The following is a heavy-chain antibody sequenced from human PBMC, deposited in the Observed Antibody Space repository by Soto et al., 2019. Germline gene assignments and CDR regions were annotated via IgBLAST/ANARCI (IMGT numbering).Heavy chain of an antibody. D-gene: IGHD2-8*01. CDR1: GYTFTSYG. Sequence: QVQLVQSGAEVKKPGASVKVSCKASGYTFTSYGISWVRQAPGQGLEWMGWISAYNGNTNYALKFPGRVTVTTDTATSTAYMELRRLRSDDTAVYYCARGGKYCPNGVCSFYGMDVRGQGTTVTVSS. V-gene: IGHV1-18*01. CDR2: ISAYNGNT. J-gene: IGHJ6*02. CDR3: ARGGKYCPNGVCSFYGMDV.